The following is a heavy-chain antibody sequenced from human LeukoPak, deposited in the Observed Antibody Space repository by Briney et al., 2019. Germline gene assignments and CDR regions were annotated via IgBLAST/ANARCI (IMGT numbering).Heavy chain of an antibody. CDR3: AWGHSALYY. J-gene: IGHJ4*03. CDR1: GFTFRRYI. V-gene: IGHV3-48*02. Sequence: GGSLRHSRAASGFTFRRYIMNRVRQAPGKGLEWVSYISSNSITIYYADSVKGRFTISRDSAKNSLYLQMNSLRDEDTAVYYCAWGHSALYYWGQGTLVTVSS. D-gene: IGHD6-13*01. CDR2: ISSNSITI.